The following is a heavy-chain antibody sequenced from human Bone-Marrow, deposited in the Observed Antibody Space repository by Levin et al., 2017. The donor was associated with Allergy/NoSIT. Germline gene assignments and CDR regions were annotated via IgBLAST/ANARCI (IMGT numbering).Heavy chain of an antibody. D-gene: IGHD1-26*01. CDR2: VYYSGKT. CDR1: GGSFSRSTYY. CDR3: ARQGWEPEKNFFDS. V-gene: IGHV4-39*01. Sequence: KTSETLSLTCTVSGGSFSRSTYYWAWIRQAPGKGLEWIGSVYYSGKTYYNPSLNNRVTISVDTSKKQFSLTLTSVTDADTAVYYCARQGWEPEKNFFDSWGQGTLVTVSS. J-gene: IGHJ4*02.